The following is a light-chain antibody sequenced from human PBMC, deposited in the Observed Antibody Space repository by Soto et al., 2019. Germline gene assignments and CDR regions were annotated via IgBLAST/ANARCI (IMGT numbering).Light chain of an antibody. Sequence: SALTQPASVSGSPGQSITISCTGTSSDVGGYNYVSWYQQHPGKAPKLMIYEVSNRPSGVSNRFSGSKSGHTASLTISGLQSEDEADYFCTSYTSSSTLEVFGTGTKGTV. CDR3: TSYTSSSTLEV. CDR1: SSDVGGYNY. CDR2: EVS. J-gene: IGLJ1*01. V-gene: IGLV2-14*01.